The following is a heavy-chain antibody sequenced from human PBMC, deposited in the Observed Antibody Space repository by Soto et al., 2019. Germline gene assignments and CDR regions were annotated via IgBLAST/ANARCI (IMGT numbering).Heavy chain of an antibody. D-gene: IGHD6-13*01. V-gene: IGHV3-23*01. Sequence: WGSLRLSCAASGFTFSSYAMSWVRQAPWKGLEWVSAISGSGGSTYYADSVKGRFTISRDNSKNTLYLQMNSLRAEDTAVYYCAKDLSPPTPYSSSWFSLFEIWGQGTMVTVSS. J-gene: IGHJ3*02. CDR1: GFTFSSYA. CDR2: ISGSGGST. CDR3: AKDLSPPTPYSSSWFSLFEI.